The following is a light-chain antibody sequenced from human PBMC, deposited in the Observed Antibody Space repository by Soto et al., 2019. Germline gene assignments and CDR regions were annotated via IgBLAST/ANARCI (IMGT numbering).Light chain of an antibody. CDR3: QQSAT. J-gene: IGKJ1*01. Sequence: DIQMTQSPSTLSASVGDRVTITCRASQSISSWLAWYQQKPGKAPKLLIYDASSLESGVPSRFIGSGSGTEFTLPISSLQPDDFASYYCQQSATFGQGTKVEIK. CDR1: QSISSW. V-gene: IGKV1-5*01. CDR2: DAS.